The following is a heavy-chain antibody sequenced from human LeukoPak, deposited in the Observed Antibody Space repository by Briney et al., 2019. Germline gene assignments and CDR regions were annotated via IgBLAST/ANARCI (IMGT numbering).Heavy chain of an antibody. CDR1: GFTFSNHG. Sequence: PGGSLRLSCAASGFTFSNHGMHWVRQAPGKGLEGVAVIRYEGSNKYYADSLKGRFTIYRDNSKHTLHLQMHSLRAEDTAVYYCAKDSHLYGRIAVSGHNWFDPWGQGTLVTVSS. CDR3: AKDSHLYGRIAVSGHNWFDP. V-gene: IGHV3-30*02. D-gene: IGHD6-19*01. J-gene: IGHJ5*02. CDR2: IRYEGSNK.